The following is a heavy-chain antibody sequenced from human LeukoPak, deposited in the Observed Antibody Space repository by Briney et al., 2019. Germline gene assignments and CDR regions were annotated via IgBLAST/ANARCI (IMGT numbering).Heavy chain of an antibody. Sequence: GGSLRLSCAASGFTFSSYAMSWVRQAPGKGLEWVSAISGRGRSTYYADSVKGRFTISRDNCENTLYLQMNSLRAEETAVYYCAQVDYYDSRGYSHGIWPQWGQGTLVTVSS. CDR1: GFTFSSYA. J-gene: IGHJ4*02. CDR2: ISGRGRST. D-gene: IGHD3-22*01. V-gene: IGHV3-23*01. CDR3: AQVDYYDSRGYSHGIWPQ.